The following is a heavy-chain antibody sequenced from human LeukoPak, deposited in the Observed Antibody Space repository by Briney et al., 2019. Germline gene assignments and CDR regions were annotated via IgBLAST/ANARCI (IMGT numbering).Heavy chain of an antibody. D-gene: IGHD6-19*01. J-gene: IGHJ4*02. V-gene: IGHV3-7*01. CDR3: ARGESGWYY. CDR1: GFTFGDYA. Sequence: GGSLRLSCTASGFTFGDYAMSWFRQVPGKGLEWVANIKQDGSEKYYVASVKGRFAISRDNAKNSLYLQMNSLRAEDTAVYYCARGESGWYYWGQGTLVAVSS. CDR2: IKQDGSEK.